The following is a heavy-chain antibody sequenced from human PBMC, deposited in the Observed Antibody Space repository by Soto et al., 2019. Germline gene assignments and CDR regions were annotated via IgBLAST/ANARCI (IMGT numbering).Heavy chain of an antibody. V-gene: IGHV3-23*01. D-gene: IGHD4-17*01. J-gene: IGHJ4*02. CDR2: ISGSGGST. Sequence: GGSLRLSCAASGFTFSSYAMSWVRQAPGKGLEWVSAISGSGGSTYYADSVKGRFTISRDNSKNTLYLQMNSLRAEDTAVHYCAKQPQSSTAPFDYWGQGTLVTVSS. CDR3: AKQPQSSTAPFDY. CDR1: GFTFSSYA.